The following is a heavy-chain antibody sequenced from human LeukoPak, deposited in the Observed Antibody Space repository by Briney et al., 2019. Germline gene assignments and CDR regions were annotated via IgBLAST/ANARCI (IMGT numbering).Heavy chain of an antibody. J-gene: IGHJ6*02. CDR1: GGSFSGYY. Sequence: KSSETLSLTCAVYGGSFSGYYWSWIRQPPGKGLEWIGYIYYSGSTNYNPSLKSRVTISVDTSKNQFSLKLSSVTAADTAVYYCARDRMAAHLYYYYYGMDVWGQGTTVTVSS. V-gene: IGHV4-59*01. D-gene: IGHD5-24*01. CDR3: ARDRMAAHLYYYYYGMDV. CDR2: IYYSGST.